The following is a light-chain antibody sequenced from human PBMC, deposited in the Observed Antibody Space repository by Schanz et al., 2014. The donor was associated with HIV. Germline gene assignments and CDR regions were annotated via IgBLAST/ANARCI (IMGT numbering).Light chain of an antibody. Sequence: QSALTQPPSASGSRGQSVAISCTGSCSNVGGYNYVSWYQQHPGKAPKLMIYEVDKRPSGVPDRFSGSKSGNTASLTVSGLQAEDEADYYCSSYAGSLPLVFGGGTKLTVL. CDR2: EVD. V-gene: IGLV2-8*01. CDR1: CSNVGGYNY. J-gene: IGLJ2*01. CDR3: SSYAGSLPLV.